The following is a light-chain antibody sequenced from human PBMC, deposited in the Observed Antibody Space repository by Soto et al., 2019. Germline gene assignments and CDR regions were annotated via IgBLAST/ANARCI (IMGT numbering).Light chain of an antibody. Sequence: EIVLTQSPGTLSLSPGVRATLSCRASQSVGSNCLAWYQQKSGQSPRLLIYGASFRASGIPDRFSGSGSGTDFPHPIRRLEPEYFALYFCHQYDSSPRTFGQGTKVQIK. CDR2: GAS. J-gene: IGKJ1*01. CDR3: HQYDSSPRT. CDR1: QSVGSNC. V-gene: IGKV3-20*01.